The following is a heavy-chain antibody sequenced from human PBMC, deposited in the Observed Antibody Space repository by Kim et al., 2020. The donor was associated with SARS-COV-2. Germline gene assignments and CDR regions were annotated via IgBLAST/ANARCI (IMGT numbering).Heavy chain of an antibody. CDR3: ARGVSF. CDR1: GFTFSTYT. CDR2: IIGSGGST. Sequence: GGSLRLSCAASGFTFSTYTMTWVRQAPGKGLEWVSGIIGSGGSTCYADSVKGRFTISRDNSKNTLYLQMSSLGAEDTAVYYCARGVSFWGQGTLGTVSS. V-gene: IGHV3-23*01. J-gene: IGHJ4*02.